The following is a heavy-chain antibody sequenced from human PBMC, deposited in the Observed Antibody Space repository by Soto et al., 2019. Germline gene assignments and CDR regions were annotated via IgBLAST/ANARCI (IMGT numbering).Heavy chain of an antibody. J-gene: IGHJ6*02. CDR2: IIPIFGTA. CDR3: ARHLGGNHYYYGMDV. V-gene: IGHV1-69*12. Sequence: QVQLVQSGAEVKKPGSSVKVSCKASGGTFSSYAISWVRQAPGQGLEWMGGIIPIFGTADYAQKFQARVTITADDFTSTAYMELSSRRSEDTAVYYCARHLGGNHYYYGMDVWGQGTTVTVSS. D-gene: IGHD3-16*01. CDR1: GGTFSSYA.